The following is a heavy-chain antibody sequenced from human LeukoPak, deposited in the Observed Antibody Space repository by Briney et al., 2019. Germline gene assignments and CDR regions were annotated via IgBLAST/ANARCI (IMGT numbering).Heavy chain of an antibody. CDR1: GFTFSDYY. J-gene: IGHJ4*02. V-gene: IGHV3-11*05. CDR2: ISSSSSYT. Sequence: PGGSLRLSCAASGFTFSDYYMSWIRQAPGKGLEWVSYISSSSSYTNYADSVKGRFTISRDNAKNSLYLQMNSLRAEDTAVYYCARDRVGYCSSTSCHLFDYWGQGTLVTVSS. D-gene: IGHD2-2*01. CDR3: ARDRVGYCSSTSCHLFDY.